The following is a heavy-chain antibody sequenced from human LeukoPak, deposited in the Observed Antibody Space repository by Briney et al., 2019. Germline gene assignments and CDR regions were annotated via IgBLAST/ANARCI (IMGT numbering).Heavy chain of an antibody. J-gene: IGHJ3*02. CDR2: ISGSGGST. D-gene: IGHD4-17*01. CDR3: ARDPNGDYIGTFDM. CDR1: EFTLSSYG. V-gene: IGHV3-23*01. Sequence: GGSLRLSCAASEFTLSSYGMSWVRQAPGKGLEWVSSISGSGGSTQYADSVQGRFAISRDNSKNTLYLQMNSLRVEDTAVYFCARDPNGDYIGTFDMWGRGTMVSVSS.